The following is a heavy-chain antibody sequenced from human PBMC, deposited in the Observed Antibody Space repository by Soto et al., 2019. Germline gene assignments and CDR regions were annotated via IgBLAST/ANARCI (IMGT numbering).Heavy chain of an antibody. Sequence: SVKVSCKASGYTFTSYYMHWVRQAPGQGLEWMGGIIPIFGTANYAQKFQGRVTITADESTSTAYMELSSLRSEDTAVYYCARDRLAAADYYYYYGMDVWGQGTTVTVSS. J-gene: IGHJ6*02. D-gene: IGHD6-13*01. CDR3: ARDRLAAADYYYYYGMDV. V-gene: IGHV1-69*13. CDR1: GYTFTSYY. CDR2: IIPIFGTA.